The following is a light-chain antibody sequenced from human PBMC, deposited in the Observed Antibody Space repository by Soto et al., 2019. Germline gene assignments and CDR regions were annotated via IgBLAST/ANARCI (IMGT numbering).Light chain of an antibody. CDR3: HYYRSSPYA. CDR1: QNINSW. V-gene: IGKV1-5*03. CDR2: KAF. J-gene: IGKJ2*01. Sequence: DIQMTQSPYTLSASVGDRVTITCRASQNINSWLAWYQQKPGKAPKLLIYKAFSLYSGVPSRFSGSGSGTEFAPTISRLQPDVLATDYGHYYRSSPYAFGQGTQVESK.